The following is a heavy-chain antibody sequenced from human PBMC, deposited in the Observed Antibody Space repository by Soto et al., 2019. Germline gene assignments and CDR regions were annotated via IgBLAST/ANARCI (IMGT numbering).Heavy chain of an antibody. CDR2: INHSGST. CDR1: GGSFSGYY. V-gene: IGHV4-34*01. CDR3: ARGGGYYYGSGSYPKNNYYYGMDV. D-gene: IGHD3-10*01. Sequence: SETLSLTCAVYGGSFSGYYWSWIRQPPGKGLEWIGEINHSGSTNYNPSLKSRVTISVDTSKNQFSLKLSSVTAADTAVYYCARGGGYYYGSGSYPKNNYYYGMDVWGQGTTVTVSS. J-gene: IGHJ6*02.